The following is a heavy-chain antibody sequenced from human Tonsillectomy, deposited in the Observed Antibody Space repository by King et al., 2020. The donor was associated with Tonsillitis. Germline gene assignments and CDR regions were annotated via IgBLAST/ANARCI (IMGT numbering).Heavy chain of an antibody. D-gene: IGHD2-2*01. Sequence: QLVQSGSELKKPGASVKVSCKASGYTFTSYAMNWVRQAPGQGLEWMGWINTNTGNPTYAQGFTGRFVFSLDTSVSTAYLQISSLKAEDTAVYYCARALGYCRSTSCEEGDYYYYGMDVWGQGTTVTVSS. CDR1: GYTFTSYA. CDR3: ARALGYCRSTSCEEGDYYYYGMDV. J-gene: IGHJ6*02. CDR2: INTNTGNP. V-gene: IGHV7-4-1*02.